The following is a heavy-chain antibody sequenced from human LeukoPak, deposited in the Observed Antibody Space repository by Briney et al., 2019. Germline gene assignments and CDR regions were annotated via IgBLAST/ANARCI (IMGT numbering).Heavy chain of an antibody. V-gene: IGHV3-23*01. D-gene: IGHD3-9*01. Sequence: GGSLRLSSADSGFTFSGYAMRWVRQAPGKGLGWGSDISGIGGSTYYADSVKGRFTISRDNSKNTLYLQMNSLRAEDTAVYYCATAEGDYDILPGSIPPPFDRWGQGTLVTVSS. CDR3: ATAEGDYDILPGSIPPPFDR. CDR2: ISGIGGST. CDR1: GFTFSGYA. J-gene: IGHJ5*02.